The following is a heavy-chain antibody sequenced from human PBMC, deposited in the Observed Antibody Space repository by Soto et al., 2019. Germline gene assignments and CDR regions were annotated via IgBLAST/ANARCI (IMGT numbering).Heavy chain of an antibody. CDR1: GFSLTTGRMG. Sequence: PTLVNPTETLTLTCNVSGFSLTTGRMGVSWIRQPPGKALEWLAHIFSDAERSYSRSLQGGLTVSKVGSGSHVVLTMTNMDPVDTGTYFCVRMNAESYSSYYAMDVWGQGTTVTVSS. CDR3: VRMNAESYSSYYAMDV. CDR2: IFSDAER. V-gene: IGHV2-26*01. D-gene: IGHD3-10*01. J-gene: IGHJ6*02.